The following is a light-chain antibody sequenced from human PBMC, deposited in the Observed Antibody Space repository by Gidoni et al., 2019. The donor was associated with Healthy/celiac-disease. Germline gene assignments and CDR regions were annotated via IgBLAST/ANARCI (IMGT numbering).Light chain of an antibody. V-gene: IGKV3-20*01. Sequence: EIVLTQSPGTLSLSPGERATLSCRASQSVSSSYLAWYQQKPGQAPRLLLYGASSRATGIPDRFSGSGSGTDFTLTISRLEPEDFAVYYCQQYGSSPQTFXXXTKVEIK. CDR1: QSVSSSY. J-gene: IGKJ1*01. CDR3: QQYGSSPQT. CDR2: GAS.